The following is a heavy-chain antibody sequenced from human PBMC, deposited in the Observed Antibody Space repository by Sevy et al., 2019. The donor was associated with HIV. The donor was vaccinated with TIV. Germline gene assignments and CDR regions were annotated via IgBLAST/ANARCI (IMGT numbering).Heavy chain of an antibody. CDR3: ARVVPAAITGSDAFDI. Sequence: ASVKVSCKASGYTFTSYGISWVRQAPGQGLEWMGWISAYNGNTNYAQKLQGRVTMTTDTSTSTAYMELRSLRSDDTAVYYCARVVPAAITGSDAFDIWGQGTMVTVSS. D-gene: IGHD2-2*02. V-gene: IGHV1-18*01. J-gene: IGHJ3*02. CDR1: GYTFTSYG. CDR2: ISAYNGNT.